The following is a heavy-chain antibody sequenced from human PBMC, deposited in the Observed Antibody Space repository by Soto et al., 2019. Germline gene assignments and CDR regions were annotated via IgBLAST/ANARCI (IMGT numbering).Heavy chain of an antibody. CDR1: GDSVCTNRAA. Sequence: PSQTLSLTCAIPGDSVCTNRAAWYWLRTSPSRGLVWLGRTYYRSKWSNDYAISAKSRITSNPDTSKNQFSLQLNSVTPEDTAVYYCARMVGATADYWAHGARVTVSS. D-gene: IGHD1-26*01. CDR3: ARMVGATADY. J-gene: IGHJ4*01. CDR2: TYYRSKWSN. V-gene: IGHV6-1*01.